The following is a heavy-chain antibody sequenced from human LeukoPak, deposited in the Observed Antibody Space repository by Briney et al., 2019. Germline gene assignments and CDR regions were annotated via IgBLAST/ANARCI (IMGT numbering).Heavy chain of an antibody. D-gene: IGHD1-26*01. V-gene: IGHV4-30-2*01. CDR1: GGSISSGGYS. CDR3: ASRSGSHRPFDI. Sequence: SETLSLTCAVSGGSISSGGYSWSWIRQPPGKGLEWIGEINHSGSTNYNPSPKSRVTISVDTSKNQFSLKLSSVTAADTAVYYCASRSGSHRPFDIWGQGTMVTVSS. CDR2: INHSGST. J-gene: IGHJ3*02.